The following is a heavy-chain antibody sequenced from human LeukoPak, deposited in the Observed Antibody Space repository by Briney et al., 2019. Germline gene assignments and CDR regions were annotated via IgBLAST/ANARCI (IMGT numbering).Heavy chain of an antibody. J-gene: IGHJ6*02. CDR3: ARVEGPGTDLVRYFDWPYYYGMDV. Sequence: PSQTLSLTCTVSGGSISSGGYYWSWIRQHPGKGLEWIGYIYYSGSTYYNPSLKSRVTISVDTSKNQFSLKLSSVTAADTAVYYCARVEGPGTDLVRYFDWPYYYGMDVWGQGTTVTVSS. CDR2: IYYSGST. D-gene: IGHD3-9*01. V-gene: IGHV4-31*03. CDR1: GGSISSGGYY.